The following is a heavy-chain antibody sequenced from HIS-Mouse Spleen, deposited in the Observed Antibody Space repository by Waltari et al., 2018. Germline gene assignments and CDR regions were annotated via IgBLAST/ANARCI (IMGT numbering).Heavy chain of an antibody. CDR2: ISYDGSNK. V-gene: IGHV3-30*04. Sequence: VQLVESVGGVVEPGWAWRRSRAASVCPPRGVPIPWVRQAPGKGLEWVAVISYDGSNKYYADSVKGRFTISRDNSKNTLYLQMNSLRAEDTAVYYCARAGTLHIVATTFDYWGQGTLVTVSS. CDR1: VCPPRGVP. CDR3: ARAGTLHIVATTFDY. J-gene: IGHJ4*02. D-gene: IGHD5-12*01.